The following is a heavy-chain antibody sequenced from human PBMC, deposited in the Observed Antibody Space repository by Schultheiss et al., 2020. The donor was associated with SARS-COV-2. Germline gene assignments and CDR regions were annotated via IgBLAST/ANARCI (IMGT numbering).Heavy chain of an antibody. J-gene: IGHJ4*02. CDR1: GYTFTGYY. CDR3: ATRGGY. D-gene: IGHD3-10*01. Sequence: GESLKISCKAPGYTFTGYYMHWVRQAPGQGLEWMGWINPNSGGTNYAQNFQGRVTMTRDTSISTAYMELSRLRAEDTAVYYCATRGGYWGQGTLVTVSS. V-gene: IGHV1-2*02. CDR2: INPNSGGT.